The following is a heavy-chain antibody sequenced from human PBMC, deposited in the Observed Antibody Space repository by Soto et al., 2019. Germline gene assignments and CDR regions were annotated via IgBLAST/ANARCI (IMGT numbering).Heavy chain of an antibody. CDR2: IKQDGSEK. Sequence: HPGGSLRLSCAASGFTFSSYWMSWVRQAPGKGLEWVANIKQDGSEKYYVDSVKGRFTISRDNAKNSLYLQMNSLRAEDTAVYYCAGQPAYYYYYLLDVWGQGTTVTVSS. V-gene: IGHV3-7*05. CDR1: GFTFSSYW. J-gene: IGHJ6*02. CDR3: AGQPAYYYYYLLDV.